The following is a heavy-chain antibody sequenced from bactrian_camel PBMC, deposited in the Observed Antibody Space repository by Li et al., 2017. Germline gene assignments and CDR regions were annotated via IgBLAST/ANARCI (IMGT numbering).Heavy chain of an antibody. D-gene: IGHD2*01. CDR1: YTRSSNC. Sequence: DVQLVESGGGSVQAGGSLRLSCGYTRSSNCMAWFRQTPGKEREMVSRINRADTTVYADSVQGRFTIAKDNAKNALYLQMNMLHLDDTAKYFCAAEWGGSSDPVCDGQGTQVTVS. J-gene: IGHJ4*01. V-gene: IGHV3S67*01. CDR2: INRADTT.